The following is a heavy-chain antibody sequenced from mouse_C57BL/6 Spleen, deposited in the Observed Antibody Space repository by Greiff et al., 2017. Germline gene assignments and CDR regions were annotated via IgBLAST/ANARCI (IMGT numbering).Heavy chain of an antibody. V-gene: IGHV1-81*01. D-gene: IGHD2-3*01. CDR3: ARLDDGYPSWFAD. Sequence: QVQLQQSGAELARPGASVKLSCKASGYTFTSYGLSWVKQRTGQGLEWIGEIYPRSGNTYYNEKFKGKATLTADKSSSTAFMELRSLTSEDSSVYFCARLDDGYPSWFADWGQVTLVTVSA. CDR2: IYPRSGNT. CDR1: GYTFTSYG. J-gene: IGHJ3*01.